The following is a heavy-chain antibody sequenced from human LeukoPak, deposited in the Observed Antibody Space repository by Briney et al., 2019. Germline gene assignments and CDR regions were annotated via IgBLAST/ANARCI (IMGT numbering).Heavy chain of an antibody. J-gene: IGHJ6*02. V-gene: IGHV3-11*01. CDR2: ISSSGSTI. Sequence: GGSLRLSCAASGFTFSDYYMSWIRQAPGKGLEWVSYISSSGSTIYYADSVKGRFTISRDNAKNSLYLQVNSLRAEDTAVYYCARTHCSSTSCYSGEEGYGMDVWGQGTTVTVSS. CDR1: GFTFSDYY. CDR3: ARTHCSSTSCYSGEEGYGMDV. D-gene: IGHD2-2*01.